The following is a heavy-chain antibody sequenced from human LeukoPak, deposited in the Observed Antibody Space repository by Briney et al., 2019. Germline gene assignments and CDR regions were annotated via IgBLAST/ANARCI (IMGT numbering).Heavy chain of an antibody. CDR1: GGSISSSNYY. CDR3: ATRRGGWYFRN. D-gene: IGHD6-19*01. V-gene: IGHV4-39*07. J-gene: IGHJ4*02. Sequence: SETLSLTCTVSGGSISSSNYYWGWIRQPPGKGLEWIGSIYHAGYTYYNPSLKSRVTISVDKSKNQFSLKLSSVTAADTAVYYCATRRGGWYFRNWGQGTLVTVSS. CDR2: IYHAGYT.